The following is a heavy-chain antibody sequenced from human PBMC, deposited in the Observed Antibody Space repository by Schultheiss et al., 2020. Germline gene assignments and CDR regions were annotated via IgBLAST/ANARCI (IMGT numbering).Heavy chain of an antibody. CDR3: ARGSVNWFDP. Sequence: SETLSLTCSVSGGSISNASYSWGWIRQPPGKGLEWIGRIYTSGSTNYNPSLKSRVTISVDTSKNQFSLKLSSVTAADTAVYYCARGSVNWFDPWGQGTLVTVSS. CDR2: IYTSGST. J-gene: IGHJ5*02. CDR1: GGSISNASYS. V-gene: IGHV4-61*02. D-gene: IGHD4-11*01.